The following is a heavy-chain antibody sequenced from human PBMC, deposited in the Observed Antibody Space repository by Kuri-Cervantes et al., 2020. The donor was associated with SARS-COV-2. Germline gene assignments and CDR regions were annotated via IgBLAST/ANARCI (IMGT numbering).Heavy chain of an antibody. D-gene: IGHD1-7*01. CDR1: GFLFSASA. CDR2: ISYDGSNK. Sequence: GESLKISCEVSGFLFSASAIHWVRQAPGKGLEWVAVISYDGSNKYYADSVKGRFTISRDNSKNTLYLQMNSLRAEDTAVYYCAKVLGVELRLIDYWGQGTLVTVSS. J-gene: IGHJ4*02. CDR3: AKVLGVELRLIDY. V-gene: IGHV3-30*04.